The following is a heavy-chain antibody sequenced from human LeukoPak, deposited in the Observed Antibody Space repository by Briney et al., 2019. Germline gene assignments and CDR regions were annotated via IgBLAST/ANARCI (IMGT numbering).Heavy chain of an antibody. V-gene: IGHV7-4-1*02. Sequence: ASVKVSCKASGYTFTTYAMNWVRQAPGQGLEWMGWIKTGTGNPTYAQGFTGRFVFSLDTSVSTAYLQISSLTAEDTAVYYCARGRYCLSSKCYLDLWGQGTLVTVSS. J-gene: IGHJ4*02. CDR3: ARGRYCLSSKCYLDL. CDR2: IKTGTGNP. CDR1: GYTFTTYA. D-gene: IGHD2-2*01.